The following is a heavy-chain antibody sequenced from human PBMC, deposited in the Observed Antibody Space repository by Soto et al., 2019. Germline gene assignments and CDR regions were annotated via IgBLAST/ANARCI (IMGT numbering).Heavy chain of an antibody. J-gene: IGHJ5*02. D-gene: IGHD6-13*01. Sequence: SETLSLTCTVSGGSVNSGSYYWSWIRQPPGKGLEWIGYIFYSGSTNYNPSLKSRVTISLDTSKNQFSLKLSSVTAADTAVYFRARGHNSSSWYWLAPWGHGTLVT. CDR2: IFYSGST. CDR3: ARGHNSSSWYWLAP. V-gene: IGHV4-61*01. CDR1: GGSVNSGSYY.